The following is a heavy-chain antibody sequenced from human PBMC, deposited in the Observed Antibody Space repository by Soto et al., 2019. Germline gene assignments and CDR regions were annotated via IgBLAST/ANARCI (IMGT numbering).Heavy chain of an antibody. J-gene: IGHJ4*02. D-gene: IGHD3-16*01. CDR3: ARDGLEGGFDY. V-gene: IGHV3-30-3*01. CDR2: ISYDGSNK. Sequence: PVGSLRLSCAASGFTFSSYAMHWVRQAPGKGLEWVAVISYDGSNKYYADSVKGRFTISRDNSKNTLYLQMNSLRAEDTAVYYCARDGLEGGFDYWGQGTLVTVSS. CDR1: GFTFSSYA.